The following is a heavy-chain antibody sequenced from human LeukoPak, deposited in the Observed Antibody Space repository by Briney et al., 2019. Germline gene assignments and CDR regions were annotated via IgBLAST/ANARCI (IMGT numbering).Heavy chain of an antibody. CDR2: IIPIFGTA. J-gene: IGHJ4*02. V-gene: IGHV1-69*13. CDR3: ARGGYYYDSSRYFDY. D-gene: IGHD3-22*01. CDR1: GGTFSSYA. Sequence: ASVKVSCKASGGTFSSYAISWVRQAPGQGLEWMGGIIPIFGTANYAQKFQGRVTITADESTSTAYMELSSLRSEDTAVYYCARGGYYYDSSRYFDYWGQGTLVTVSS.